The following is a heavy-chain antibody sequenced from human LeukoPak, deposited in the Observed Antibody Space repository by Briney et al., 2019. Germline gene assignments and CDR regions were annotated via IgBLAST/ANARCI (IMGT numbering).Heavy chain of an antibody. CDR3: ARGVVGCSGGSCYASLFDY. CDR2: IYTSGSA. CDR1: GGSISSYY. Sequence: PSETLSLTCTVSGGSISSYYWSWIRQPAGKGLEWIGRIYTSGSANYNPPLKSRVTISVDTSKNQFSLKLSSVTAADTAVYYCARGVVGCSGGSCYASLFDYWGQGTLVTVSS. J-gene: IGHJ4*02. V-gene: IGHV4-4*07. D-gene: IGHD2-15*01.